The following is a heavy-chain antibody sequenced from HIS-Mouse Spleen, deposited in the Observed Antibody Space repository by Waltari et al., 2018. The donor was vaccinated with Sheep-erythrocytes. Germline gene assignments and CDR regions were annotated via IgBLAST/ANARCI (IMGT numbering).Heavy chain of an antibody. D-gene: IGHD1-26*01. Sequence: QVQLVQSGAEVKKPGSSVKVSCKASGGTFSSYAISWVRQAPGQGLEWMGRFIPILGIANYAQKCQGRVTMTADKSTSTAYMELSSLRSEDTAVYYCAQTGATTPHFDYWGQGTLVTVSS. CDR3: AQTGATTPHFDY. V-gene: IGHV1-69*04. CDR1: GGTFSSYA. J-gene: IGHJ4*02. CDR2: FIPILGIA.